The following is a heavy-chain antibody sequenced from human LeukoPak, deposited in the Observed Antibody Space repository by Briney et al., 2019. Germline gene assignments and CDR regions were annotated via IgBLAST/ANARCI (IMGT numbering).Heavy chain of an antibody. V-gene: IGHV3-30*02. CDR3: AKDRSWGMNSAEY. CDR2: IRYDGSRT. J-gene: IGHJ4*02. D-gene: IGHD7-27*01. CDR1: GFTFSTYA. Sequence: GGSLRLSCAASGFTFSTYAMSGVRQAPGKGLEWGAFIRYDGSRTYYTDSVKGRFTISRDNSNNTLYLQMNSLRPEDTAVYFCAKDRSWGMNSAEYWGQGTLVTVSS.